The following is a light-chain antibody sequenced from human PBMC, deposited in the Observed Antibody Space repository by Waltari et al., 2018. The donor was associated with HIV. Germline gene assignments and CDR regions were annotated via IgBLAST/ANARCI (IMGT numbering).Light chain of an antibody. Sequence: DMQMTQSPSSLSASVGDKVTITCRASQSSGSYLNWYKQKPGKAPRLLIYGAYNLQSGVPSRFSGSGSATDFTLTISSLQDEDFATYYCQQSYSAPPTFGQGTKVEIK. J-gene: IGKJ1*01. CDR3: QQSYSAPPT. V-gene: IGKV1-39*01. CDR2: GAY. CDR1: QSSGSY.